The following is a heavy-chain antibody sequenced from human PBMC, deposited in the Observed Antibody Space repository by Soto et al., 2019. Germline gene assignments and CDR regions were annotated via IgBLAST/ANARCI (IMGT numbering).Heavy chain of an antibody. CDR1: GFTFSSYS. J-gene: IGHJ5*02. V-gene: IGHV3-21*01. D-gene: IGHD2-8*01. CDR2: ISSSSSYI. CDR3: ARGGVYCTNGVCPADNWFDP. Sequence: GGSLRLSCAASGFTFSSYSMNWVRQAPGKGLEWVSSISSSSSYIYYADSVKGRFTISRDNAKNSLYLQMNSLRAEDTAVYYCARGGVYCTNGVCPADNWFDPWGQGTLVTVSS.